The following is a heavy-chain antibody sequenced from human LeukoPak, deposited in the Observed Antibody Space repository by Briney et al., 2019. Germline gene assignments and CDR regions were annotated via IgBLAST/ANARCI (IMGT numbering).Heavy chain of an antibody. D-gene: IGHD3-10*01. CDR3: ARDNYGSGSPRMDV. J-gene: IGHJ6*04. V-gene: IGHV1-18*04. Sequence: ASVKVSCKASGYTFTSYGISWVRQAPGQGLEWMGWISAYNGNTNYAQKLRGRVTMTTDTSTSTAYMELRSLRSDDTAVYYCARDNYGSGSPRMDVWGKGTTVTVSS. CDR2: ISAYNGNT. CDR1: GYTFTSYG.